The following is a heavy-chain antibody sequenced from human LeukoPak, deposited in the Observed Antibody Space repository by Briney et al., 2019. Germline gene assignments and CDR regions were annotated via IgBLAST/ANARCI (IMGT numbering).Heavy chain of an antibody. Sequence: SETLSLTCTASGGSISSSSYYWGWIRQPPGKGLEWIGSIYYSGSTYYNPSLKSRVTISVDTSKNQFSLKLSSVTAADTAVYYCARLRDDFWSGYSYRYFDYWGQGTLVTVSS. V-gene: IGHV4-39*01. CDR2: IYYSGST. D-gene: IGHD3-3*01. CDR3: ARLRDDFWSGYSYRYFDY. J-gene: IGHJ4*02. CDR1: GGSISSSSYY.